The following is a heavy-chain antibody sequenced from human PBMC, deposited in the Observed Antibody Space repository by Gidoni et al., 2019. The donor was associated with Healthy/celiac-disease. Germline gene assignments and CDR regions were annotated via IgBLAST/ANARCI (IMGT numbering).Heavy chain of an antibody. J-gene: IGHJ3*02. D-gene: IGHD2-8*01. CDR1: GFTFSSYG. CDR3: AKDADLMTLYAFDI. V-gene: IGHV3-30*18. CDR2: ISYDGSNK. Sequence: QVQLVESGGGVVQPGRSLSLSCAASGFTFSSYGMHWVRQAPGKGLEWVAVISYDGSNKYYADAVKGRFTISRDNSKNTLYLQMNSLRAEDTAVYYCAKDADLMTLYAFDIWGQGTMVTVSS.